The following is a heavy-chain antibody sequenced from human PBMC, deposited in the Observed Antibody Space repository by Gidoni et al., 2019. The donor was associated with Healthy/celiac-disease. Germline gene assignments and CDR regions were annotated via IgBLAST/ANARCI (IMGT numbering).Heavy chain of an antibody. J-gene: IGHJ6*02. CDR2: IYYSGST. CDR1: GGSISSVGYY. Sequence: QVQLQESGPGLVKPSQTLSLTCTVSGGSISSVGYYWIWIRQHPGKGLEWIGYIYYSGSTYYNPSLKSRVTISVDTSKNQFSLKLSSVTAADTAVYYCARDAVPAAIGFESYYYYGMDVWGQGTTVTVSS. V-gene: IGHV4-31*03. CDR3: ARDAVPAAIGFESYYYYGMDV. D-gene: IGHD2-2*02.